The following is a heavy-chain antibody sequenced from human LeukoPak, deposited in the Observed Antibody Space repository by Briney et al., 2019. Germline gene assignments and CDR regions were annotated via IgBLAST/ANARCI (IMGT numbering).Heavy chain of an antibody. J-gene: IGHJ5*02. Sequence: SETLSLTCTVSGGSTSSRSYYWGWIRQAPGKGLERIGNIYYTGSTYYNPSLKSRVTVSLDTSKSQFSLKLNSVTAADTAVYYCARVRVQSPRGWFDPWGQGTLVTVSS. CDR3: ARVRVQSPRGWFDP. CDR2: IYYTGST. V-gene: IGHV4-39*07. CDR1: GGSTSSRSYY.